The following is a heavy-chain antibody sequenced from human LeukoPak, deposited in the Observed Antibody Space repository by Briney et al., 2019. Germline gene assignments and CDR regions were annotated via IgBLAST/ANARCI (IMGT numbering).Heavy chain of an antibody. CDR1: GSSFRSST. CDR3: ARGPLHVALSSGSLKWLDP. Sequence: ASVKVSCKASGSSFRSSTFAWVRQAPGRGLEWMGGTIPIFGTADSALEFQGRATITTDEATSTVYMELSSLRSEDTATYYCARGPLHVALSSGSLKWLDPWGQGSLVIVSS. D-gene: IGHD3-22*01. CDR2: TIPIFGTA. V-gene: IGHV1-69*05. J-gene: IGHJ5*02.